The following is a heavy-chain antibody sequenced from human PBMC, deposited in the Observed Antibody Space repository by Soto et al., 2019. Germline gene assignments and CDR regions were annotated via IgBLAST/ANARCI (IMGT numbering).Heavy chain of an antibody. CDR1: GYSFTSYW. J-gene: IGHJ6*02. D-gene: IGHD5-18*01. Sequence: GESLKISCQGSGYSFTSYWIGWVRQMPGKVLEWMGIIYPGDSDTRYSPSFQGQVTISADKSISTAYLQWSSLKASDTAMYYCASNTGGDYYYYGMDVLGQGTTVTVSS. CDR2: IYPGDSDT. CDR3: ASNTGGDYYYYGMDV. V-gene: IGHV5-51*01.